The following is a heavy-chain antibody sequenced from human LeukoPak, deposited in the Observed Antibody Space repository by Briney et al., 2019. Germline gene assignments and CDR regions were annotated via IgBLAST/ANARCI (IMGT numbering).Heavy chain of an antibody. J-gene: IGHJ4*02. CDR3: ARQGSGNYLSPVNY. CDR1: GGAISSSSYY. V-gene: IGHV4-39*01. D-gene: IGHD1-26*01. Sequence: PSETLSLTCTVPGGAISSSSYYWGWIRQPPRKGLEWIGTIYYSGSTYYNPSLKSRVTISVDTSKNQFSLKLSSVTAADTAVYYCARQGSGNYLSPVNYWGQGTLVTVSS. CDR2: IYYSGST.